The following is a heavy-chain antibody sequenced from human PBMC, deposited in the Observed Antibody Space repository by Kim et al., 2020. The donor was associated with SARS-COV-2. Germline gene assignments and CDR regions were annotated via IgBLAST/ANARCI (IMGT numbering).Heavy chain of an antibody. CDR1: GDSVSGNDRTDHY. J-gene: IGHJ6*02. V-gene: IGHV4-30-4*02. Sequence: SETLSLTCSVSGDSVSGNDRTDHYWTWIRQPPGKGLEWLGYIRQTGTTYYNPTLSGRMTIALDTPNNQFSLHVKSVSATDTAVYYCGRDDSGGYLRVNFWGQGTTVIVSS. D-gene: IGHD3-22*01. CDR3: GRDDSGGYLRVNF. CDR2: IRQTGTT.